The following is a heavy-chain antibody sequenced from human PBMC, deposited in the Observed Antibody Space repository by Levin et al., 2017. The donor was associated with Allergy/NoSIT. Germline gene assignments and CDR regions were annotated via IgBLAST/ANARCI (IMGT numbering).Heavy chain of an antibody. Sequence: GGSLRLSCAASGFTVSSNYMSWVRQAPGKGLEWVSVIYTGGSRYYADNVKGRFIISRDESKNTLQLQMNSPRPEDTAVYYCAKERGDAFDVWGQGTMVTVSS. CDR1: GFTVSSNY. J-gene: IGHJ3*01. V-gene: IGHV3-66*02. CDR3: AKERGDAFDV. CDR2: IYTGGSR.